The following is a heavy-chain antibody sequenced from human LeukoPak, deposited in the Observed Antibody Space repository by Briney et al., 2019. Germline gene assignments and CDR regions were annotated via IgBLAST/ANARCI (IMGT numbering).Heavy chain of an antibody. CDR1: GGSISSDNW. D-gene: IGHD2-15*01. CDR2: IYHSGST. J-gene: IGHJ3*02. CDR3: ARPSVVVNVAFDI. V-gene: IGHV4-4*02. Sequence: SGTLSLTCAVSGGSISSDNWWSWVRQPPGKGLEWIGEIYHSGSTNYNPSLKSRVTISADKSKNQFSLKLNSVTAADTAVYFCARPSVVVNVAFDIWGQGTMVTVSS.